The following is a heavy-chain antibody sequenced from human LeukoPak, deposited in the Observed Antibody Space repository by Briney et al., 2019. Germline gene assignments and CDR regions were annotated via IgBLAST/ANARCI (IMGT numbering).Heavy chain of an antibody. Sequence: PGGSLRLSCAASEFTFSSYSMNWVRQAPGKGLEWVSSISSSSSYIYYADSVKGRFTISRDNAKNSLSLQMNSLRAEYTAVYYCARESWNDSPYFDYWGQGTLVTVSS. CDR3: ARESWNDSPYFDY. V-gene: IGHV3-21*01. J-gene: IGHJ4*02. D-gene: IGHD1-1*01. CDR1: EFTFSSYS. CDR2: ISSSSSYI.